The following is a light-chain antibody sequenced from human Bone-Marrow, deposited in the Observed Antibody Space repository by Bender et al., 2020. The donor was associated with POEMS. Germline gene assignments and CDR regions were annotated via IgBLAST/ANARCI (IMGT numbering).Light chain of an antibody. CDR3: QVWDISSDHLYV. V-gene: IGLV3-21*02. Sequence: SYVLTQPPSVSVAPGQTATLTCGGNNIESKSVHWYQQKPGQAPVLVVYDDGDRPSGIPERFSGSNSGNTATLTISRVGAGDEADYYCQVWDISSDHLYVFGTGTKVTVL. CDR1: NIESKS. J-gene: IGLJ1*01. CDR2: DDG.